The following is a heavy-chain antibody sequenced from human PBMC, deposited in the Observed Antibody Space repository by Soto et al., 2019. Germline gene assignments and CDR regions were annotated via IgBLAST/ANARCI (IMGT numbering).Heavy chain of an antibody. CDR3: ARSRKPVYALDD. CDR2: ISPDGSVV. V-gene: IGHV3-74*01. J-gene: IGHJ6*02. CDR1: GFSFSAYR. Sequence: EEQVVESGGGSVQPGGSLRLVCTASGFSFSAYRLYWVRQAPGKGLMWVSRISPDGSVVNVADSVKGRITISRDNAQHKVSPHMRSMRVDDMGIYYCARSRKPVYALDDWGQRPSVIVSS. D-gene: IGHD3-16*01.